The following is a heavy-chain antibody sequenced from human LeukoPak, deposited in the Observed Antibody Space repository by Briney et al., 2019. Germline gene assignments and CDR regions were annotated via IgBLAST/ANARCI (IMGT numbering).Heavy chain of an antibody. V-gene: IGHV3-66*01. Sequence: PGGSLRLSCAASGLIVRGNYMSWVRQAPGKGLEWVSVLYRDGSAFYSDSVKGRFSISRDNSKNTVYLQMNSLRAEDKAVYYCARLGGHRDCINGVCYFCDNWGQGIPVTVSS. CDR2: LYRDGSA. CDR3: ARLGGHRDCINGVCYFCDN. J-gene: IGHJ4*02. D-gene: IGHD2-8*01. CDR1: GLIVRGNY.